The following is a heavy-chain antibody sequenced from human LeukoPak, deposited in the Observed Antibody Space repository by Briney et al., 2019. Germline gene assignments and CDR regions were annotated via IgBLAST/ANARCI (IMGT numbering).Heavy chain of an antibody. V-gene: IGHV1-8*01. CDR3: ARGTGYCSSTSCYPSGHYYGMDV. J-gene: IGHJ6*02. Sequence: ASVKVSCKASGYTFTSYDIYWVRQATGQGLEWMGWMNPNSGNTGYAQKFQGRVTMTRNTSISTAYMELSSLRSEDTAVYYCARGTGYCSSTSCYPSGHYYGMDVWGQGTTVTVSS. D-gene: IGHD2-2*01. CDR2: MNPNSGNT. CDR1: GYTFTSYD.